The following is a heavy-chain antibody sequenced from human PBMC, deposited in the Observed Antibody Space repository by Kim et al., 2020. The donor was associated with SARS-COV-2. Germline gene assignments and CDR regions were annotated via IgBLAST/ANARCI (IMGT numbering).Heavy chain of an antibody. V-gene: IGHV4-39*07. CDR3: ARDLPPGYSSSWYSYWAFYI. Sequence: SETLSLTCTVSGGSISSSSYYWGWIRQPPGKGLEWIGSIYYSGSTYYNPSLKIRVTISEDTSKNQFSLKLSSVTAADTAVYYCARDLPPGYSSSWYSYWAFYIWGQGTMVTVSS. D-gene: IGHD6-13*01. CDR1: GGSISSSSYY. CDR2: IYYSGST. J-gene: IGHJ3*02.